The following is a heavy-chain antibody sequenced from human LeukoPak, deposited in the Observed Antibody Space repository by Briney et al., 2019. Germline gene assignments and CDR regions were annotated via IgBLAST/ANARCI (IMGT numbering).Heavy chain of an antibody. CDR1: GFTFTSYA. CDR3: AKDGVVRGLGPYYFDS. J-gene: IGHJ4*02. Sequence: GGSLRLSCASSGFTFTSYAVSWVRHAPGKGLEWVSTISYSGGTTYHTGSVKGRFTISRDISKNTVYLQMNSLKAEDTAVYYCAKDGVVRGLGPYYFDSWGQGSLVTVRS. CDR2: ISYSGGTT. D-gene: IGHD3-10*01. V-gene: IGHV3-23*01.